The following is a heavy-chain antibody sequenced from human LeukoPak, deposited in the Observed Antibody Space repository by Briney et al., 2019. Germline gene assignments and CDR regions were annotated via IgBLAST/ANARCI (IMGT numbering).Heavy chain of an antibody. V-gene: IGHV5-51*01. J-gene: IGHJ4*02. CDR1: GYSFTSYW. CDR3: ARHGSIAAAGTDFDY. Sequence: GESLKISCEASGYSFTSYWIGWVRQMPGKGLEWMGIIYPGDSDTRYSPSFQGQVTISADKSISTAYLQWSSLKASDTAMYYCARHGSIAAAGTDFDYWGQGTLVTVSS. CDR2: IYPGDSDT. D-gene: IGHD6-13*01.